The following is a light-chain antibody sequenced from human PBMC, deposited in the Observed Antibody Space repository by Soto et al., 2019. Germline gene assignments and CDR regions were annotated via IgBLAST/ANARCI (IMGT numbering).Light chain of an antibody. V-gene: IGLV1-40*01. CDR1: RSNIGAGYD. J-gene: IGLJ1*01. CDR3: QSYDSSLSGYV. Sequence: QSVLTQPPSVSGAPGQRVTLSGTGSRSNIGAGYDVHWYQQFPGTAPKLLIYANNIRPSGVPGRFSASKSGTSASLAITGLHPEDEADYYCQSYDSSLSGYVFGTGTKLTVL. CDR2: ANN.